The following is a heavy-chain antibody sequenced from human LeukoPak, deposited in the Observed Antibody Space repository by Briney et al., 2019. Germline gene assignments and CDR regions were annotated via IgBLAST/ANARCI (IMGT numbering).Heavy chain of an antibody. V-gene: IGHV3-33*01. CDR1: GFTFSSHG. Sequence: GGSLRLSCAASGFTFSSHGTHWVRQAPGKGLEWVAVIWPDGSIKYYAESAKGRFTISRDNSKSTLYLQMNSLRAEDTAVYYCARAIDSYGFYDSWGQGTLVAVSS. J-gene: IGHJ4*02. D-gene: IGHD5-18*01. CDR2: IWPDGSIK. CDR3: ARAIDSYGFYDS.